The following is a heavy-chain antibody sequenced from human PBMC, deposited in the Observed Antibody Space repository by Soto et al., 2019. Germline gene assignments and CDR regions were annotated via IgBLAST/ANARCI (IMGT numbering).Heavy chain of an antibody. CDR1: GYTFTGYY. D-gene: IGHD3-3*01. Sequence: ASVKVSCKASGYTFTGYYMHWVRQAPGQGLEWKGRINPNSGGTNYAQKFQGWVTMTRDTSISTVYMELSRLRSDDTAVYYCARGDRITIFGVVITPFDYWGQGTLVTVSS. J-gene: IGHJ4*02. CDR2: INPNSGGT. V-gene: IGHV1-2*04. CDR3: ARGDRITIFGVVITPFDY.